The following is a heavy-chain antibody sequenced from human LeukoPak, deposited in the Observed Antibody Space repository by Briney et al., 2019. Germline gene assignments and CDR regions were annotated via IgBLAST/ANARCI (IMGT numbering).Heavy chain of an antibody. Sequence: PSGTLSLTCAVSGGSISSSNWWSWVRQPPGEGPEWIGEIYHSGSTNYNPSLKSRVTISVDKSKNQFSLKLSSVTAADTAVYYRAGFSSGWRDHFDYWGQGTLVTVSS. CDR2: IYHSGST. D-gene: IGHD6-19*01. CDR1: GGSISSSNW. CDR3: AGFSSGWRDHFDY. J-gene: IGHJ4*02. V-gene: IGHV4-4*02.